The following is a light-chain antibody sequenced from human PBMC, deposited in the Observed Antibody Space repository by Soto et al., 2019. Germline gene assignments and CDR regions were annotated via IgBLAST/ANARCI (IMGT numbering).Light chain of an antibody. J-gene: IGLJ2*01. CDR1: SSDIGRYDY. Sequence: QSALTQPPSASGSPGQSVTISCTGTSSDIGRYDYVSWYQQHPGKAPKLIIYEVTKRPSGAPDRFSGSKSGNTASLTVSGLQAEDEDDYYCRAYAGSVFVVLGGGTKLTVL. CDR2: EVT. V-gene: IGLV2-8*01. CDR3: RAYAGSVFVV.